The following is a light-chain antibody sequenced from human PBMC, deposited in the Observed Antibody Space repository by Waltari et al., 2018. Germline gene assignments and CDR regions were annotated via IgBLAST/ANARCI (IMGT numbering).Light chain of an antibody. CDR3: QQRSNWQT. CDR2: DAS. J-gene: IGKJ1*01. Sequence: EIVLTQSPATLSLSPGERATLSCRASQSVSSYLAWYQQKPGQAPRLLIDDASNRATGIPARFSGSGSGTDFTLTISSLEPEDFAVYYCQQRSNWQTFGQGTKVEIK. V-gene: IGKV3-11*01. CDR1: QSVSSY.